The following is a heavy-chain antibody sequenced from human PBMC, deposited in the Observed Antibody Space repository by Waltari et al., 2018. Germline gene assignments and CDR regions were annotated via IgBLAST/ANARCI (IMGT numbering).Heavy chain of an antibody. CDR2: IYYSGST. Sequence: QVQLQESGPGLVKPSETLSLTCTVSGGSISSYYWSWIRQPPGKGLEWIGYIYYSGSTNYNPSLKSRVTISVDTSKNQFSLKLSSVTAADTAVYYCARDGSYSYSSSYDYYYYYGMDVWGQGTTVTVSS. CDR3: ARDGSYSYSSSYDYYYYYGMDV. J-gene: IGHJ6*02. D-gene: IGHD6-6*01. V-gene: IGHV4-59*12. CDR1: GGSISSYY.